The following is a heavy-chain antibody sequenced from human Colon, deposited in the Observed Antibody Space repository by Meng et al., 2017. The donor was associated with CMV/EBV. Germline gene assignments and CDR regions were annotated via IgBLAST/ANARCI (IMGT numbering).Heavy chain of an antibody. J-gene: IGHJ4*02. D-gene: IGHD2/OR15-2a*01. CDR1: GVSATSGAYH. CDR2: IYDTGIT. CDR3: AKSRSSTPGIVDD. V-gene: IGHV4-61*08. Sequence: QVQLPESGPGLGKPSETLSLTCLVSGVSATSGAYHWSWIRQSPGKGLEWIGYIYDTGITIYNPSLKRRVTIFLETSKNQFSLNLNSMTTADTAVYYCAKSRSSTPGIVDDWGQGTLVTVSS.